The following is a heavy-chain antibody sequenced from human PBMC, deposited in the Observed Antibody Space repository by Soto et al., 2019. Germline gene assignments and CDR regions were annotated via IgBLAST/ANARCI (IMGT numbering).Heavy chain of an antibody. Sequence: KPSETLSLTCAVSGGSISSSNWWSWVRQPPGKGLEWIGEIYHSGSTNYNPSLKSRVTISVDKSKNQFSLKLSSVTAADTAVYYCARVGYSYGSYYYYGMDVWGQGTTVTVSS. D-gene: IGHD5-18*01. CDR3: ARVGYSYGSYYYYGMDV. CDR2: IYHSGST. J-gene: IGHJ6*02. CDR1: GGSISSSNW. V-gene: IGHV4-4*02.